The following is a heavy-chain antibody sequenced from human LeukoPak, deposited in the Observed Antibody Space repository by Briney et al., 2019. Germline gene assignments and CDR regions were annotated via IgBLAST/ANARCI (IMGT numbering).Heavy chain of an antibody. CDR1: GFTFTDYF. D-gene: IGHD5-12*01. CDR2: IKPSDGST. Sequence: ASVKVSCKASGFTFTDYFMHWVRQAPGQGLEWVGMIKPSDGSTRYAQRFQDRVTMTRDTSTPTLYMDLSSLRAEETAVYYCARAVDQDFDNWGQGTLVTVSS. J-gene: IGHJ4*02. V-gene: IGHV1-46*01. CDR3: ARAVDQDFDN.